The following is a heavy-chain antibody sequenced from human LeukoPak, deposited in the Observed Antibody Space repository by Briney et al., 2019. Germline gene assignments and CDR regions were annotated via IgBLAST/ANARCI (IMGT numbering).Heavy chain of an antibody. D-gene: IGHD3-10*01. CDR3: SRCRSGYCDS. J-gene: IGHJ4*02. CDR2: IHYSGLT. V-gene: IGHV4-59*08. CDR1: GDSISSYY. Sequence: SETLSLTYTVSGDSISSYYWSWTRQPPGRGLEWIGYIHYSGLTKYYPSLKSRVSISLDTSKNQFSLKLSSVTAADTAVYYCSRCRSGYCDSWGQGTLVTVSS.